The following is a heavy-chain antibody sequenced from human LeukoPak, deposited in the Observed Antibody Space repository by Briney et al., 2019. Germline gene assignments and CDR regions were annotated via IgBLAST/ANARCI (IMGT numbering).Heavy chain of an antibody. CDR1: GDSISRHY. D-gene: IGHD5-18*01. CDR3: ARLHADTSLNPYYYYIYV. CDR2: IYYSGSN. Sequence: PSEPLSLTCTVSGDSISRHYWSWIRHPPGKALEWIRYIYYSGSNNYNPSGRSGATISIDTSMSQYSLRLTSVTAADTAVYYCARLHADTSLNPYYYYIYVWGKETTVTVSS. V-gene: IGHV4-59*08. J-gene: IGHJ6*03.